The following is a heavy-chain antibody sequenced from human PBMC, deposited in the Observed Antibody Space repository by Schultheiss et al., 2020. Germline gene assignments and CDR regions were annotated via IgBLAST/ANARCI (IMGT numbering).Heavy chain of an antibody. CDR3: ARGLGVRGVIRWFDP. Sequence: SETLSLTCTVSGGSISSGSYYWSWIRQPPGKGLEWIGYIYYSGSTNYNPSLKSRVTISVDTSKNQFSLKLSSVTAADTAVYYCARGLGVRGVIRWFDPWGQGTLVTVSS. CDR1: GGSISSGSYY. V-gene: IGHV4-61*01. J-gene: IGHJ5*02. D-gene: IGHD3-10*01. CDR2: IYYSGST.